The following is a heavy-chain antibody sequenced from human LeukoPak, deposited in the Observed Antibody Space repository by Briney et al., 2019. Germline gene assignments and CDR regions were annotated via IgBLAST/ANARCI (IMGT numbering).Heavy chain of an antibody. V-gene: IGHV4-59*11. CDR3: ARARARPGDRYDY. Sequence: PSETLSLTCTVSGGSISSHLWNWIRQTPGKGLEWLGRISYSGSTNYNPSLKSRVTISVDTSKNQFSLKLSSVTAADTAVYYCARARARPGDRYDYWGQGTLVTVSS. CDR2: ISYSGST. D-gene: IGHD7-27*01. CDR1: GGSISSHL. J-gene: IGHJ4*02.